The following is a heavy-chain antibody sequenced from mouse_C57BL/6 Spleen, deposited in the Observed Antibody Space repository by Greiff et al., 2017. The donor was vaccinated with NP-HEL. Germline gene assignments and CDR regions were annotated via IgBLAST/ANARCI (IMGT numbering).Heavy chain of an antibody. J-gene: IGHJ2*01. CDR2: ISDGGSYT. V-gene: IGHV5-4*03. CDR1: GFTFSSYA. Sequence: EVKLMESGGGLVKPGGSLKLSCAASGFTFSSYAMSWVRQTPEKRLEWVATISDGGSYTYYPDNVKGRLTITRDNAKNKLYLQMGHLKSEDTAMYCCARRYDYDCFGYWGQGTTRTVSA. D-gene: IGHD2-4*01. CDR3: ARRYDYDCFGY.